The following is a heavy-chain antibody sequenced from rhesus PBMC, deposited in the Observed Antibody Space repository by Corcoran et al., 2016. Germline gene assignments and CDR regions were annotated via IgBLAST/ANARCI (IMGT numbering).Heavy chain of an antibody. CDR1: GGSVSGGYN. V-gene: IGHV4-76*01. Sequence: QVQLQESGPGLVKPSETLSLTCSVSGGSVSGGYNWNWIRQSPGKGLEWIGYLSDSGATNDKAALKKRGTISKDTSKNQFSLKLSSVAAADTAVYYCGRSGAATGAYWGQGVLVTVAS. D-gene: IGHD6-31*01. J-gene: IGHJ4*01. CDR2: LSDSGAT. CDR3: GRSGAATGAY.